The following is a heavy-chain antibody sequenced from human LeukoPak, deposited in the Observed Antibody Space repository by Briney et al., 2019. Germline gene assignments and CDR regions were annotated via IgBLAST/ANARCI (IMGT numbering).Heavy chain of an antibody. V-gene: IGHV3-9*01. J-gene: IGHJ2*01. CDR3: AKDGYYSDTPYHWYFDL. Sequence: GRSLRLSCAASGFTFDNYAMHWVRQAPGKGLEWVSGISWNSGSIGYADSVKGRFTISRDNAKNSLYLQMNSLRAEDTALYYCAKDGYYSDTPYHWYFDLWGRGTLVTVSS. CDR2: ISWNSGSI. D-gene: IGHD3-22*01. CDR1: GFTFDNYA.